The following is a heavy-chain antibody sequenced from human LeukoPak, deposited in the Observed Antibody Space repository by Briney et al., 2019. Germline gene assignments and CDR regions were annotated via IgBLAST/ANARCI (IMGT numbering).Heavy chain of an antibody. Sequence: PGGSLRLSCTVSGFTFGSFTMNWVRQGPGKGLEWVASISNSGDYISYADSLKGRFTISRDNAKNSLFLQMSSLRAEDTAVYYCAREMYAGWYFAFDIWGQGTMVTVSS. CDR2: ISNSGDYI. CDR1: GFTFGSFT. J-gene: IGHJ3*02. D-gene: IGHD6-19*01. CDR3: AREMYAGWYFAFDI. V-gene: IGHV3-21*01.